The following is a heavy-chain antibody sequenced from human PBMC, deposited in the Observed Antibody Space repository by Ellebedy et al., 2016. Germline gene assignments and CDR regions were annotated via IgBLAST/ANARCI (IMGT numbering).Heavy chain of an antibody. Sequence: SETLSLTCDVSGDSINSAWWSWVRQTPGKRLEWIREVYQSGRPNYNPSLKSRVTISVDESRNQVSLSVTSVTAADTAIYYCATLYGLPNHLWGHGIRVIVSS. J-gene: IGHJ4*01. V-gene: IGHV4/OR15-8*01. CDR3: ATLYGLPNHL. CDR1: GDSINSAW. CDR2: VYQSGRP. D-gene: IGHD2-8*02.